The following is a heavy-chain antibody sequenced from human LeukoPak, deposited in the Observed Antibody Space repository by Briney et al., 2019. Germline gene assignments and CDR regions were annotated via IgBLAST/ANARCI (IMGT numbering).Heavy chain of an antibody. D-gene: IGHD4-17*01. V-gene: IGHV1-58*02. J-gene: IGHJ5*01. CDR2: LAVGSGNT. CDR1: VSAFSSTC. Sequence: SVTVSCNSSVSAFSSTCIQWVWQARGQRLEWIGWLAVGSGNTNYAQKFQGRVTITRDMSTSTAYMELSSLRSEDTALYYCARSPTVTTRCDIWGQGTLVTVSS. CDR3: ARSPTVTTRCDI.